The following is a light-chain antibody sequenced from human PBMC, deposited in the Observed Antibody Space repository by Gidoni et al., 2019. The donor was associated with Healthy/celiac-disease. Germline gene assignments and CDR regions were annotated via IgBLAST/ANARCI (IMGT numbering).Light chain of an antibody. CDR1: QRVSSSY. V-gene: IGKV3-20*01. Sequence: EIVLTQSPVTLSLSPGDRATLSCRASQRVSSSYLAWYQQKPGQAPRLLIYGASSRATGIPDRFSGSGSGTDFTLTISRLEPEDFAVYYCQQYGSSPRTFGQGTKVEIK. CDR2: GAS. CDR3: QQYGSSPRT. J-gene: IGKJ1*01.